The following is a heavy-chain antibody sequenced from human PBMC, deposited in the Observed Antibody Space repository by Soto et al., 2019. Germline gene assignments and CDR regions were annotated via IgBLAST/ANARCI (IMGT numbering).Heavy chain of an antibody. Sequence: GGSLRLSCAASGFTFSSYSMNWVRQAPGKGLEWVSYISSSSSTIYYADSVKGRFTISRDNAKNSLYLQMNSLRDEDTAVYYCARRPSWYSSGWYYGMDVWGQGTTVTVSS. J-gene: IGHJ6*02. D-gene: IGHD6-19*01. CDR1: GFTFSSYS. CDR2: ISSSSSTI. CDR3: ARRPSWYSSGWYYGMDV. V-gene: IGHV3-48*02.